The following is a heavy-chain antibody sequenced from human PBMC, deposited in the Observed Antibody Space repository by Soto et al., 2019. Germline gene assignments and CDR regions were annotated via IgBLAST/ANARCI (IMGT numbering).Heavy chain of an antibody. CDR1: GFPFSAYN. V-gene: IGHV3-21*06. CDR2: ITSKTGQI. CDR3: ARDLFAVQQLVIPWFGP. D-gene: IGHD3-9*01. J-gene: IGHJ5*02. Sequence: GGSLRLSCTGSGFPFSAYNMNWVRQVPGKGPEWISSITSKTGQIYYAESVKGRFTISRDNAKNSLYLEMNRLGAEDTAVYFCARDLFAVQQLVIPWFGPWGQGTLVTVSS.